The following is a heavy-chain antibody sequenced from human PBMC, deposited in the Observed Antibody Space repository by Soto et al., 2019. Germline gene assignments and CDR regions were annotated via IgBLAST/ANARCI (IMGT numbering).Heavy chain of an antibody. J-gene: IGHJ4*02. CDR1: GYTFSSYG. D-gene: IGHD5-12*01. CDR2: ISAYNNNT. V-gene: IGHV1-18*01. Sequence: QVQLVQSGAEVKKPGASVKVSCKASGYTFSSYGISWVRQAPGQGLEWVGWISAYNNNTNYAQKLQGRVAMTTDTSTSTAYMELRSLRSDDTAVYYCARPTSLRGYRGYDLGYWGQGTLVTVSS. CDR3: ARPTSLRGYRGYDLGY.